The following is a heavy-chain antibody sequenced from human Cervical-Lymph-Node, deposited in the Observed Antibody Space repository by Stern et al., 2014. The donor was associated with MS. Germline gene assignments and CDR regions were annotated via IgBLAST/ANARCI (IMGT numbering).Heavy chain of an antibody. V-gene: IGHV3-23*04. Sequence: VQLVESGGDLVQPGGSLRLSCAASGFTFNKYAMNWVRQAPGKGLEWVSTISGSGGSIYYADSVKGRFTISRDNSENTLYLQMHSLRAEDTAIYYCAKQYFDSSGYSYYYGMDVWGQGTTVTFSS. CDR1: GFTFNKYA. J-gene: IGHJ6*02. CDR3: AKQYFDSSGYSYYYGMDV. D-gene: IGHD3-22*01. CDR2: ISGSGGSI.